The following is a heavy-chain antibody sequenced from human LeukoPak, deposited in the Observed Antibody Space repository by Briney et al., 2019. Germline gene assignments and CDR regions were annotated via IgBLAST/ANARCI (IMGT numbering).Heavy chain of an antibody. V-gene: IGHV3-11*01. J-gene: IGHJ5*02. CDR1: GFTFSDYY. CDR2: ISSSGSTI. D-gene: IGHD6-6*01. Sequence: GGSLRLSRAASGFTFSDYYMSWIRQAPGKGQEWVSYISSSGSTIYYADSVKGRFTISRDNAKNSLYLQMNSLRAEDTAVYYCARGRAARPSVWFDPWGQGTLVTVSS. CDR3: ARGRAARPSVWFDP.